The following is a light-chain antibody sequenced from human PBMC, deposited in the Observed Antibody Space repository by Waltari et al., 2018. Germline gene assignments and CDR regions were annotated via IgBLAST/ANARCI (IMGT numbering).Light chain of an antibody. V-gene: IGLV1-40*01. J-gene: IGLJ2*01. CDR3: QSLDSSLSGVI. CDR2: GNT. CDR1: SSNIGAGYD. Sequence: QSVLTQPPSVSGAPGQRVTMSCIGSSSNIGAGYDVHWYQQLPGTAPKVLIYGNTHRPSGVPDRFSGSKSGTSASLAITGLQAEDEADYYCQSLDSSLSGVIFGGGTKLTVL.